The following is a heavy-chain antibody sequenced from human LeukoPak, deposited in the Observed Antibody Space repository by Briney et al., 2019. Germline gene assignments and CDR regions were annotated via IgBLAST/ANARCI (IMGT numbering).Heavy chain of an antibody. Sequence: PGGSLRLSCAASGFTFISCAMSWVRQAPGKGLEWVSAISGSGGSTYYADSVKGRFTISRDNSKNTLYLQMNSLRAEDTAVYYCAKGVKSIAARPSFDYWGQGTLVTVSS. CDR3: AKGVKSIAARPSFDY. V-gene: IGHV3-23*01. CDR2: ISGSGGST. J-gene: IGHJ4*02. CDR1: GFTFISCA. D-gene: IGHD6-6*01.